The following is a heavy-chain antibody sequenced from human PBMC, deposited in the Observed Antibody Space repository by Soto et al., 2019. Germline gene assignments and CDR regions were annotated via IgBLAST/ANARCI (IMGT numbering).Heavy chain of an antibody. Sequence: HPGGSLRPSCAASGFTFSSYAMHWVRQAPGKGLEWVAVISYDGSNKYYADSVKGRFTISRDNSKNTLYLQMNSLRAEDTAVYYCARARTVIGAFDIWGQGTMVTVSS. J-gene: IGHJ3*02. CDR1: GFTFSSYA. V-gene: IGHV3-30-3*01. CDR2: ISYDGSNK. D-gene: IGHD4-17*01. CDR3: ARARTVIGAFDI.